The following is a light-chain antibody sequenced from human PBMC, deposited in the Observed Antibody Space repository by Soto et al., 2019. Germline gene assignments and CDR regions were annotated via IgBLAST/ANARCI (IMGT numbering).Light chain of an antibody. Sequence: EILLTQSPGTLSLSPGDRATLSCRASHSLGSTFLAWYQQKSGQSPRLLLYGASDMDTDIPDRFSGSGSGADFTLTISRLEPEDCAVYFCHHHCTLPLSFGGGTKVEIK. CDR2: GAS. CDR3: HHHCTLPLS. CDR1: HSLGSTF. V-gene: IGKV3-20*01. J-gene: IGKJ4*01.